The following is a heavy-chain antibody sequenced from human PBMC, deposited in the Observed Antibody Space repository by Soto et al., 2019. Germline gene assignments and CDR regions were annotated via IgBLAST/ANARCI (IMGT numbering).Heavy chain of an antibody. V-gene: IGHV3-23*01. D-gene: IGHD6-13*01. CDR3: ANTLSRIAAAGILPFQH. CDR1: GFTFSSYA. J-gene: IGHJ1*01. CDR2: ISGSGGST. Sequence: GGSLRLSCAASGFTFSSYAMSWVRQAPGKGLEWVSAISGSGGSTYYADSVKGRFTISRDNSKNTLYLQMNSLRAEDTAVYYCANTLSRIAAAGILPFQHWGQGTLVTVSS.